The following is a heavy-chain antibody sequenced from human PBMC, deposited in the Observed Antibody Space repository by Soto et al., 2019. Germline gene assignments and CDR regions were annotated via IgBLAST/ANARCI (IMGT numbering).Heavy chain of an antibody. D-gene: IGHD3-3*01. J-gene: IGHJ5*02. Sequence: QPGGSLRLSCAASGFTFSSYDMSWVRQAPGKGLEWVSAISGSGGSTYYADSVKGRFTISRDNSKNTLYLQMNSLRAEDTAVYYCAKAPHPFWSGYLLRSDNWFDPWGQGTLVTVSS. CDR3: AKAPHPFWSGYLLRSDNWFDP. CDR2: ISGSGGST. V-gene: IGHV3-23*01. CDR1: GFTFSSYD.